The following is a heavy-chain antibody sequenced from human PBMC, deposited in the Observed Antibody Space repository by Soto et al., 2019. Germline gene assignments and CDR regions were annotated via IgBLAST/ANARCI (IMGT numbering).Heavy chain of an antibody. J-gene: IGHJ3*02. D-gene: IGHD5-12*01. CDR1: GFTFDDYA. Sequence: GGSLRLSCAASGFTFDDYAMHWVRQAPGKGLEWVSGISWNSGSIGYADSVKGRFTISRDNAKNSLYLQMNSLRAEDTALYYCAKHSYDLDAFDIWGQGTMVTVSS. CDR3: AKHSYDLDAFDI. V-gene: IGHV3-9*01. CDR2: ISWNSGSI.